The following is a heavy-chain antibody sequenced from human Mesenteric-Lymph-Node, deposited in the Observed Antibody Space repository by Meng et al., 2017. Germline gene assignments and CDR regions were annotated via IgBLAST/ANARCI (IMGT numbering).Heavy chain of an antibody. CDR2: IWYDGSNK. J-gene: IGHJ4*02. Sequence: LSLTCAASGFTFSSYSMNWVRQAPGKGLEWVAVIWYDGSNKYYADSVKGRFTISRDNSKNTLYLQMNSLGAEDTAVYYCARDGDIVVVVAARTDYWGQGTLVTVSS. CDR3: ARDGDIVVVVAARTDY. CDR1: GFTFSSYS. V-gene: IGHV3-33*08. D-gene: IGHD2-15*01.